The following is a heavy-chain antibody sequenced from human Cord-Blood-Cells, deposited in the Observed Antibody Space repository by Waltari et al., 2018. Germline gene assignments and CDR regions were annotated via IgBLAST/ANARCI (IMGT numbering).Heavy chain of an antibody. V-gene: IGHV4-59*01. Sequence: QVQLQESGPGRVKTSETLSLTCTVSGGSISSYYWCWIRQPRGEGLEWIGYIYYSRSTNYNPSLKSRVTISVDTSKNQFSLKLSSVTAADTAVYYCARAGGTYDFWSGAGWFDPWGQGTLVTVSS. D-gene: IGHD3-3*01. CDR3: ARAGGTYDFWSGAGWFDP. CDR2: IYYSRST. J-gene: IGHJ5*02. CDR1: GGSISSYY.